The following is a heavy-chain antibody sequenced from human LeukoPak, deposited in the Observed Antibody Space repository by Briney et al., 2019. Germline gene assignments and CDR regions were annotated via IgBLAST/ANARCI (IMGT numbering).Heavy chain of an antibody. J-gene: IGHJ3*02. Sequence: PGGSLRLSCAASGFTFSSHWMSWVRQAPGKGLEWVANIKQDGSEKYYVDSVKGRFTISRDNAKNSLYLQMNSLRAEDTAVYYCARETTGDPGAFDIWGQGTMVTVSS. D-gene: IGHD1/OR15-1a*01. CDR1: GFTFSSHW. CDR2: IKQDGSEK. CDR3: ARETTGDPGAFDI. V-gene: IGHV3-7*01.